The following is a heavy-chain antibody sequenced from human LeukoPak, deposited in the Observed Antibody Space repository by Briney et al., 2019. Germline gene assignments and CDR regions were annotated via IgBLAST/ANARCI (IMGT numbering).Heavy chain of an antibody. Sequence: GGSLRLSCAASGFTFRSYAMSWVRQAPGKGLEWVAVLSYDGSNKYYADSVRGRFTISRDNSKNTLYLQMNSLRAEDTAVYYCAKETGGLFDYWGQGTLVTVSS. CDR1: GFTFRSYA. J-gene: IGHJ4*02. V-gene: IGHV3-30*04. D-gene: IGHD2-8*02. CDR2: LSYDGSNK. CDR3: AKETGGLFDY.